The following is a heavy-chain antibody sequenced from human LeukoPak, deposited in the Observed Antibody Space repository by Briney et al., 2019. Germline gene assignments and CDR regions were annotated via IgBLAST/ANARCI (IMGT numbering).Heavy chain of an antibody. J-gene: IGHJ4*02. CDR2: INSDGRST. CDR1: GFTLSNYW. D-gene: IGHD1-14*01. Sequence: PVGSLRLSCAASGFTLSNYWMHWVRQAPGKGLVWVSRINSDGRSTSYADSVKGRFTISRDNAKNTPYLQLNSLRAEDTAVYYCVRRWVTGDYFNYSRQGSLVTVSS. V-gene: IGHV3-74*01. CDR3: VRRWVTGDYFNY.